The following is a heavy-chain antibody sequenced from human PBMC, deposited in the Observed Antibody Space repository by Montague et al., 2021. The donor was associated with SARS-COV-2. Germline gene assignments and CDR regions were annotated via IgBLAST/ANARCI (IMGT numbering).Heavy chain of an antibody. J-gene: IGHJ4*02. CDR3: ARGRQHFNMIVVVMTGGEYYFAY. CDR2: INHRGTS. CDR1: GGSFSDYY. Sequence: SETLSLTCAVYGGSFSDYYWSWIRQPPGKGLEWIGEINHRGTSNYNPSLKSRVSISVDTSMNQFSLYLGSVTAADTAVYYCARGRQHFNMIVVVMTGGEYYFAYWGQGTLVTVPS. V-gene: IGHV4-34*01. D-gene: IGHD3-22*01.